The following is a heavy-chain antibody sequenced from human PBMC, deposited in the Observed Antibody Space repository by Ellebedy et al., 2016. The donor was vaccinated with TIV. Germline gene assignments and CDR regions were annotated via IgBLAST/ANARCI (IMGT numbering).Heavy chain of an antibody. V-gene: IGHV3-7*01. D-gene: IGHD5-18*01. CDR3: ARGNSAWIQLWSFDH. Sequence: PGGSLRLSCAASGFTFSSFWMSWVRQAPGKGLEWVANIKQDGSEESYVYSVKGRFTISRDNAQSSLYLQMDSLRAEDTAVYYCARGNSAWIQLWSFDHWGQGTLVTVSS. J-gene: IGHJ4*02. CDR2: IKQDGSEE. CDR1: GFTFSSFW.